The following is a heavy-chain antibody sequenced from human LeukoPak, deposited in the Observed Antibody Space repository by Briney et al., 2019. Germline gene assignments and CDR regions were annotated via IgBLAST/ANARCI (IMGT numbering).Heavy chain of an antibody. V-gene: IGHV1-3*04. Sequence: ASVKVSCKASRYTFINYAIHWVRQAPGQRPEWMGWINTGNGKTKYSQKFQHRVTITRDTSASTVYMELSSLRSEDTAVYYCAREGRETDGWYFDFWGRGTLVTASS. CDR2: INTGNGKT. CDR3: AREGRETDGWYFDF. CDR1: RYTFINYA. D-gene: IGHD1-14*01. J-gene: IGHJ2*01.